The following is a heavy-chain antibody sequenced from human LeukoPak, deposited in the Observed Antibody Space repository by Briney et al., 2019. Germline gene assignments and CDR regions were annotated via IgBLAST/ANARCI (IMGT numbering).Heavy chain of an antibody. Sequence: ASVKVSCKASGYTFTGYYIHWVRQAPGQGLEWMGWINPNSGGTNYAQKFQGRVSMTRDTSISTAYIEVSRLRSDDTAVYYCARGQQWLEAFEHWGQGTLVTVSS. V-gene: IGHV1-2*02. D-gene: IGHD6-19*01. CDR1: GYTFTGYY. J-gene: IGHJ4*02. CDR2: INPNSGGT. CDR3: ARGQQWLEAFEH.